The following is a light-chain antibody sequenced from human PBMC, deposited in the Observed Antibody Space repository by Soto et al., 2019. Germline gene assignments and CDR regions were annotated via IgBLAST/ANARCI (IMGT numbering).Light chain of an antibody. CDR3: ETWDSNTRV. J-gene: IGLJ3*02. Sequence: QLVLTQSSSASASLGSSVKLTCTLSSGHSSYTIAWHQQQPGKAPRHLMNLERSGTYNKGSGIPDRFSGSSSGADRYLTISNLQFEDEADYYCETWDSNTRVFGGGTKLTVL. V-gene: IGLV4-60*02. CDR1: SGHSSYT. CDR2: LERSGTY.